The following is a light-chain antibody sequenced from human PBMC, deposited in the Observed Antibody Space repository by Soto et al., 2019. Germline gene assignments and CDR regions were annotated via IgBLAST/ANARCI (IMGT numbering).Light chain of an antibody. CDR3: MQGTRWPWT. CDR1: YSLIHSDGDTY. CDR2: EVS. Sequence: DVVMTQSPLSLPVTLGQPASISCRSSYSLIHSDGDTYLNWFQQRPGQSPRRLIYEVSNRDSGVTDRFSGSGAGTDVKLKISRVEAEDVWIYYCMQGTRWPWTVGQGTEVEIK. V-gene: IGKV2-30*02. J-gene: IGKJ1*01.